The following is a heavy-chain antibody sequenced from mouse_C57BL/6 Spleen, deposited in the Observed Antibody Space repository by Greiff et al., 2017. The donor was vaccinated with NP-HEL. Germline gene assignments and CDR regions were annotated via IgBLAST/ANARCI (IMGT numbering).Heavy chain of an antibody. Sequence: EVKLVESGGGLVKPGGSLKLSCAASGFTFSDYGMPWVRQAPEKGLEWVAYISSGSSTIYYADTVKGRFTISRDNAKNTLFLQMTSLRSEDTAMYYCARPNYGSSYWYFDDWGTGTTVTVSS. D-gene: IGHD1-1*01. CDR2: ISSGSSTI. CDR3: ARPNYGSSYWYFDD. V-gene: IGHV5-17*01. CDR1: GFTFSDYG. J-gene: IGHJ1*03.